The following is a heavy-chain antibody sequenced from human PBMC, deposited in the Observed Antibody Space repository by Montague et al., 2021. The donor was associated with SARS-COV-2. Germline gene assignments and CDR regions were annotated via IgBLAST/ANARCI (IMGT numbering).Heavy chain of an antibody. Sequence: SLRLSCAASGFTFSSYWMSWVRRAPGKGLEWVANIKKNGSEKYYXDSVKGRFTISRDNAKNSLYLQMNSLRVEDTAVYYCATEQSITMFEVHLWGSAFDIWGQGTMVTVSS. CDR1: GFTFSSYW. D-gene: IGHD3-3*01. CDR3: ATEQSITMFEVHLWGSAFDI. CDR2: IKKNGSEK. J-gene: IGHJ3*02. V-gene: IGHV3-7*01.